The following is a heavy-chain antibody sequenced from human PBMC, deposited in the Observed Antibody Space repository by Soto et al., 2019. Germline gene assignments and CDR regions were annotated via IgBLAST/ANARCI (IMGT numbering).Heavy chain of an antibody. CDR1: GGSISSYY. CDR3: AKSGSYLRWFDP. J-gene: IGHJ5*02. V-gene: IGHV4-59*01. Sequence: SETLSLTCTVSGGSISSYYWSWIRQPPGKGLEWIGYIYYSGSTNYNPSLKSRVTISVDTSKNQFSLKLSSVTAADTAVYYCAKSGSYLRWFDPWGKGTLVTVSS. CDR2: IYYSGST. D-gene: IGHD3-10*01.